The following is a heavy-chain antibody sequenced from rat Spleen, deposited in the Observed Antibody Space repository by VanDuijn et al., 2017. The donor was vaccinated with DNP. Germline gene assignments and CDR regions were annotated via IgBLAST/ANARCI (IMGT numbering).Heavy chain of an antibody. CDR3: ARHSTTVSPYWYFDF. CDR1: GFTFNNYW. V-gene: IGHV5-31*01. J-gene: IGHJ1*01. CDR2: ISPSDNST. Sequence: EVQLVESGGDLVQPGRSLKLSCVASGFTFNNYWMTWIRQVPGKGLEWVASISPSDNSTYYRDSIKGRFTVSRDNAKSSLYLQMDSLRSEDTATYYCARHSTTVSPYWYFDFWGPGTMVTVSS. D-gene: IGHD1-1*01.